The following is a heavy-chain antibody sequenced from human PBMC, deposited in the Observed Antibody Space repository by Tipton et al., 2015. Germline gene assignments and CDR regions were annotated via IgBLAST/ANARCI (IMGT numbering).Heavy chain of an antibody. CDR3: ARTGYCSRGSCSFNYFDF. CDR2: INHSGNT. V-gene: IGHV4-34*01. CDR1: GGSFSGYC. J-gene: IGHJ4*02. Sequence: TLSLTCAVYGGSFSGYCWSWIRQPPGKGLEWIGEINHSGNTNYNPSLESRFIISEDTSKNQFSLTVFSVTAADTAVYYCARTGYCSRGSCSFNYFDFWGQGTLVTVSS. D-gene: IGHD2-15*01.